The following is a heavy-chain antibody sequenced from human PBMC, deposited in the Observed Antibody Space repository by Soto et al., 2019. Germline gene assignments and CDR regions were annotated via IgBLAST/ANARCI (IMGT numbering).Heavy chain of an antibody. CDR1: GFSLSTSGMC. CDR2: IDWDDDK. Sequence: SGPTLVNPTQTLTLTCTFSGFSLSTSGMCVSWIRQPPGKALEWLALIDWDDDKYYSTSLKTRLTISKDTSKNQVVLTMTNMDPVDTATYYCARMKGYSSSWYSNYYYYGMDVWGQGTTVTVFS. J-gene: IGHJ6*02. D-gene: IGHD6-13*01. V-gene: IGHV2-70*01. CDR3: ARMKGYSSSWYSNYYYYGMDV.